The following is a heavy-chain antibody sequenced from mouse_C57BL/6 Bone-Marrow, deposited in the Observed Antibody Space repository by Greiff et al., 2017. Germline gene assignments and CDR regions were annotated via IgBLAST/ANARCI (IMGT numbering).Heavy chain of an antibody. CDR2: IYPGNSDT. D-gene: IGHD1-1*01. Sequence: VQLQQSGTVLARPGASVKMSCKTSGYTFTSYWMHWVKQRPGQGLEWIGAIYPGNSDTSYNQKFKGKAKLTAVTSASTAYMELSSLTNEDSAVYYCTSYYYGSSPWFAYWGQGTLVTVSA. V-gene: IGHV1-5*01. CDR1: GYTFTSYW. CDR3: TSYYYGSSPWFAY. J-gene: IGHJ3*01.